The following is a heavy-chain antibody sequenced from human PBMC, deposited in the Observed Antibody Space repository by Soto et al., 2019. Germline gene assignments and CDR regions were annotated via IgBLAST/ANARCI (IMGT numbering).Heavy chain of an antibody. CDR1: GFTLSDYY. Sequence: SLRLSCAGSGFTLSDYYIDWVRQSPGKGLEWVGRSRDKPQGYSTAYAASVKGRFTTSRDESKNSAYLQMNSLKTEDTAVYYCVRATYFSDSSGYTRCLDYWGQGTLVTVS. D-gene: IGHD3-22*01. J-gene: IGHJ4*02. CDR2: SRDKPQGYST. V-gene: IGHV3-72*01. CDR3: VRATYFSDSSGYTRCLDY.